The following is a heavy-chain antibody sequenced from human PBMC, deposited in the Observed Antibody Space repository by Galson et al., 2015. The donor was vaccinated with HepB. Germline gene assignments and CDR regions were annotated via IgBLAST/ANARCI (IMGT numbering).Heavy chain of an antibody. D-gene: IGHD1-26*01. CDR1: GFTFSSYS. CDR3: ARDVGDFYYYGMDV. Sequence: LRLSCAASGFTFSSYSMNWVRQAPGKGLEWVSYISGSSSSIYYADSVKGRFAISRDNAKKSLSLQMNSLGAEDTAAYYCARDVGDFYYYGMDVWGQGTTVTVSS. CDR2: ISGSSSSI. V-gene: IGHV3-48*04. J-gene: IGHJ6*02.